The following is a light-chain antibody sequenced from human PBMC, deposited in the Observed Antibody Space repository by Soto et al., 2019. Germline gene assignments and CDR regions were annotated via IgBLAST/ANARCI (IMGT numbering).Light chain of an antibody. V-gene: IGKV3-11*01. Sequence: EIVLTQSPATLSLSPGERATLSCRASQSVSSYLAWYQQKPGQAPRLLIYDASNRATGIPARFSGSGSGTDFTLTISSLEPEDFAVYYCPQRSNWPTTFGQGTKLEIK. J-gene: IGKJ2*01. CDR3: PQRSNWPTT. CDR2: DAS. CDR1: QSVSSY.